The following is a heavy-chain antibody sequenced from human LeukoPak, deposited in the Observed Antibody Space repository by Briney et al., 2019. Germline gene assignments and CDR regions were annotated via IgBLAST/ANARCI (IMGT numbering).Heavy chain of an antibody. CDR3: ARASYVNSGYYSGAGARADY. V-gene: IGHV3-48*01. J-gene: IGHJ4*02. CDR2: ISFSSATV. D-gene: IGHD3-22*01. Sequence: GGSLRLSCAASGFTFSSYSMNWVRQAPGKGLEWISYISFSSATVYYAGSVQGRFTISRDNAKNSLYLQMNSLRAEDTAVYYCARASYVNSGYYSGAGARADYWGQGILVTVSS. CDR1: GFTFSSYS.